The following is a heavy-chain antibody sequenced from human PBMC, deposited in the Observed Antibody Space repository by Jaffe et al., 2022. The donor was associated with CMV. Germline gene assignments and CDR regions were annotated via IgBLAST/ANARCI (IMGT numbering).Heavy chain of an antibody. CDR1: GFTFSSYS. D-gene: IGHD2-2*01. J-gene: IGHJ6*02. CDR3: ARDPDIVVVPAVVREEGMHYYYGMDV. CDR2: ISSSSSYI. Sequence: EVQLVESGGGLVKPGGSLRLSCAASGFTFSSYSMNWVRQAPGKGLEWVSSISSSSSYIYYADSVKGRFTISRDNAKNSLYLQMNSLRAEDTAVYYCARDPDIVVVPAVVREEGMHYYYGMDVWGQGTTVTVSS. V-gene: IGHV3-21*01.